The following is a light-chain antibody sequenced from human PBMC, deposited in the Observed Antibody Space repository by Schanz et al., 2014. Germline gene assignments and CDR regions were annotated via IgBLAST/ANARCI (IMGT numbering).Light chain of an antibody. Sequence: EIVMTQSPATLSVSPGDRATLSCRASQNLANYLAWYQQKPGQAPRLLIYEASKRATGIPDRFSGGGSGTDFTLTISSLQSEDFGVYYCQQYNNWPPLYTFGQGTKLE. J-gene: IGKJ2*01. V-gene: IGKV3D-15*01. CDR3: QQYNNWPPLYT. CDR2: EAS. CDR1: QNLANY.